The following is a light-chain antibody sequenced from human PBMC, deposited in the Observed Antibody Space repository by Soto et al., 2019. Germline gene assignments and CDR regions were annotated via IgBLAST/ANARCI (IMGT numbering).Light chain of an antibody. J-gene: IGLJ1*01. CDR1: NIGSKS. Sequence: SYDLTQPPSVSVAPGQTARITCGGNNIGSKSVHWYQQKPGQAPVLVVYDDSDRPSGIPERFSGSNSGNTATLTISRVEAGDEADYYCQVWDSSSDRLVFGTGTKVTV. V-gene: IGLV3-21*02. CDR2: DDS. CDR3: QVWDSSSDRLV.